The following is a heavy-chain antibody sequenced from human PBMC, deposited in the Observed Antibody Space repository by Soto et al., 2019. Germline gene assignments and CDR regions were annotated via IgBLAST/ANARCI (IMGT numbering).Heavy chain of an antibody. CDR2: IVVGSGNT. V-gene: IGHV1-58*01. J-gene: IGHJ5*02. Sequence: SVKVSCKASGFTFTSSAVQWVRQARGQRLEWIGWIVVGSGNTNYAQKFQERVTITRDMSTSTAYMELSSLRSEDTAVYYCAADSSAFYYYDTWGQGTLVTVSS. CDR3: AADSSAFYYYDT. D-gene: IGHD3-22*01. CDR1: GFTFTSSA.